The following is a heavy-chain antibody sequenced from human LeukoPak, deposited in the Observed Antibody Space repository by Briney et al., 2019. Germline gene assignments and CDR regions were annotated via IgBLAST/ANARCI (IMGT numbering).Heavy chain of an antibody. CDR2: IYYSGRT. Sequence: PSETLSLTCTVSGASISNYYWSWIRQPPGKGLEWIGYIYYSGRTNYNPSLKSRVTISVDSSKNQFSLNLSSVTAADTAVYYCARAGYGDSDFDYWGQGTLVTVSS. V-gene: IGHV4-59*08. D-gene: IGHD4-17*01. CDR3: ARAGYGDSDFDY. J-gene: IGHJ4*02. CDR1: GASISNYY.